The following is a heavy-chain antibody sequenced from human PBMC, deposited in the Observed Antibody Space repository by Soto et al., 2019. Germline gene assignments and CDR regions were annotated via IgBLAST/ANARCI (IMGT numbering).Heavy chain of an antibody. Sequence: EVQLVESGGGVVRPGGSLRLSCAASGFTFDGYGMSWVRQAPGKGLEWVSGINWNGGSTGYADSVKGRFTISRDNAKNYLYLQMNSLRAEDTAVDHCARSGVSYYYYDLDVWGKGTTVTVSS. D-gene: IGHD2-8*01. CDR2: INWNGGST. V-gene: IGHV3-20*01. CDR3: ARSGVSYYYYDLDV. CDR1: GFTFDGYG. J-gene: IGHJ6*03.